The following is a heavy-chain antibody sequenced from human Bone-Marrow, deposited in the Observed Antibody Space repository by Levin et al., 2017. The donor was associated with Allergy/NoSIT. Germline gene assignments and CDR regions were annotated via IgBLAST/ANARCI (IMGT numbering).Heavy chain of an antibody. CDR1: GGSVSTSDFY. Sequence: ASETLSLTCNVSGGSVSTSDFYWGWIRQTPGKGLESIGIVFYTGTTYYNPSLQSRVTISIDTSNNQFSLSLRSVTAADTALYYCARVIRTRDSPLGPYYHYYGMDVWGQGTSVTVSS. V-gene: IGHV4-39*07. CDR3: ARVIRTRDSPLGPYYHYYGMDV. D-gene: IGHD1-14*01. CDR2: VFYTGTT. J-gene: IGHJ6*02.